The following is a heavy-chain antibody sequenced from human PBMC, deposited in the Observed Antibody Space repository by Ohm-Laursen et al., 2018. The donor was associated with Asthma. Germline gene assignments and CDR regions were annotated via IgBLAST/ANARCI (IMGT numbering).Heavy chain of an antibody. J-gene: IGHJ6*02. CDR2: IIPIFGTA. D-gene: IGHD4-17*01. Sequence: SSVKVSCKASGYTFTSYAISWVRQAPGQGLEWMGGIIPIFGTANYAQKFQGRVTITADESTSTAYMELSSLRSEDTAVYYCARTNDYGDPMDVWGQGTTVTVSS. CDR1: GYTFTSYA. CDR3: ARTNDYGDPMDV. V-gene: IGHV1-69*01.